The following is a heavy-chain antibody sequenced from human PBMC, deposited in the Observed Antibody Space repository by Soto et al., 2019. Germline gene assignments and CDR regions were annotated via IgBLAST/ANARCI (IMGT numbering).Heavy chain of an antibody. D-gene: IGHD4-17*01. CDR1: GFTFSTYW. CDR2: INSDASHT. Sequence: EVQLVESGGGLVQTGGSLRLSCAASGFTFSTYWMHWIRQVPGKGLEWVLRINSDASHTYYAASVKGRFTFSRDNAKHTLYLNMNTLRVEDTAVYYCVSDGNCITSRCYGNWFEHRGQGTLGTVSS. J-gene: IGHJ5*02. V-gene: IGHV3-74*01. CDR3: VSDGNCITSRCYGNWFEH.